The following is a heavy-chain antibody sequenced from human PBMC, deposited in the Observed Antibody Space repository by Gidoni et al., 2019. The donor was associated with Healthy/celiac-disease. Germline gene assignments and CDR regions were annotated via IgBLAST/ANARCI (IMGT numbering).Heavy chain of an antibody. CDR1: GYTFTGYY. J-gene: IGHJ6*02. CDR3: ARVSVWSGHPGGYGMDV. D-gene: IGHD3-3*01. Sequence: QVQLVQSGAEVKKPGASVKVSCKASGYTFTGYYMHWLRQAPGQGLEWMGWINPNRGGTNYAQKFQGWVTMTRDTSISTAYMELSRLRSDDTAVYYCARVSVWSGHPGGYGMDVWGQGTTVTVSS. V-gene: IGHV1-2*04. CDR2: INPNRGGT.